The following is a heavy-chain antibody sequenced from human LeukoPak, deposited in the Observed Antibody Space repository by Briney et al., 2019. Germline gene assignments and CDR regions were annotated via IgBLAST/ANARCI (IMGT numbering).Heavy chain of an antibody. D-gene: IGHD6-13*01. J-gene: IGHJ4*02. CDR3: AGSWASTPIGY. Sequence: GGSLRLSCAASGFTVSSNYMSWVRQAPGKGLEWVSSISSSSSYIYYADSVKGRFTISRDNAKNSLYLQMNSLRAEDTAVYYCAGSWASTPIGYWGQGTLVTVSS. CDR1: GFTVSSNY. V-gene: IGHV3-21*01. CDR2: ISSSSSYI.